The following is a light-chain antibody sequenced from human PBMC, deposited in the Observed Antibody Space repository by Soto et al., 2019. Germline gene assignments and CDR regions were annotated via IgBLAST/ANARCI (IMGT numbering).Light chain of an antibody. CDR2: EDN. J-gene: IGLJ1*01. CDR3: GTWDSSLSVFV. V-gene: IGLV1-51*02. CDR1: SSNIGKNY. Sequence: QSVLTQPPSLSAAPGQKVTFSCSGSSSNIGKNYVSWYQQVPGTAPKLLIYEDNKRRSGIPDRFSGSKSGTSATLGITGLQTGDEADYYCGTWDSSLSVFVFGTGTKVTVL.